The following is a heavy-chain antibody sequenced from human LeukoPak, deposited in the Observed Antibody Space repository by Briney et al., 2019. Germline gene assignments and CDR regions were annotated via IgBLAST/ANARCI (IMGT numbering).Heavy chain of an antibody. V-gene: IGHV4-4*02. CDR3: AGFLSSGWYRKGRYYFDY. CDR2: IYHSGST. J-gene: IGHJ4*02. CDR1: GGSISSSNW. Sequence: SGTLCLTCAVSGGSISSSNWWSWVRQPPGKGLEWIGEIYHSGSTNYNPSLKSRVTISVDTSKNQFSLKLSSVTAADTAVYYCAGFLSSGWYRKGRYYFDYWGQGTLVTVSS. D-gene: IGHD6-19*01.